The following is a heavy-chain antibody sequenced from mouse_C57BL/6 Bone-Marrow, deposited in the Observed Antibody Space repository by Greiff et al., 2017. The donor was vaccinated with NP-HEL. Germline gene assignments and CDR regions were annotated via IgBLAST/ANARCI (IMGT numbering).Heavy chain of an antibody. CDR3: ARRGSSSYAMDY. D-gene: IGHD1-1*01. CDR1: GYTFTDYY. V-gene: IGHV1-26*01. Sequence: VQLQQSGPELVKPGASVKISCKASGYTFTDYYMNWVKQSHGKSLEWIGDINPNNGGTSYNQKFKGKATLTVDKSSSTAYMELRSLTSEDSAVYYFARRGSSSYAMDYWGQGTSVTVSS. J-gene: IGHJ4*01. CDR2: INPNNGGT.